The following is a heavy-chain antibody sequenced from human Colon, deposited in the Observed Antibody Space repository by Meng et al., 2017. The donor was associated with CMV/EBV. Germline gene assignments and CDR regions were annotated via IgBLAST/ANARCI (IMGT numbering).Heavy chain of an antibody. CDR2: INPNNGGA. CDR3: ARVTPSARHFDL. Sequence: GESLKVSCKASGYTFRDYYIHWVRQAPGQGLEWMGWINPNNGGAIYMKDFQGRVTMTRDMSISTGYMELTSLTSDDTAVYYCARVTPSARHFDLWGQGALVTVSS. V-gene: IGHV1-2*02. CDR1: GYTFRDYY. J-gene: IGHJ4*02. D-gene: IGHD2-2*01.